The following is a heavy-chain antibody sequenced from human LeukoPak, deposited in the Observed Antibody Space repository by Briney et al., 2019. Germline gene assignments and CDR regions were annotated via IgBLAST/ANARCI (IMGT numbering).Heavy chain of an antibody. CDR1: GYTLTELS. J-gene: IGHJ4*02. CDR3: ATAAGLDLIFDY. CDR2: FDPEDGET. D-gene: IGHD6-13*01. Sequence: ASVKVSCKVSGYTLTELSMHWVRQAPGKGLEWMGGFDPEDGETIYAQKFQGRVTMTEDTSTDTAYMELSSLRSEDTAVYYCATAAGLDLIFDYWGQGTLVTVSS. V-gene: IGHV1-24*01.